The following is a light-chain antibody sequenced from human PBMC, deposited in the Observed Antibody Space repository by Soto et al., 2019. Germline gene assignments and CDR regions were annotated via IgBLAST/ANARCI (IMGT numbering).Light chain of an antibody. CDR1: QSLVNSDGNTY. CDR2: KIS. J-gene: IGKJ4*01. V-gene: IGKV2-24*01. CDR3: MQVTHLLS. Sequence: DIVLTQTPLSSPVTLGQPASISCRSSQSLVNSDGNTYLSWLQQRPGQPPRLLIYKISNRVSGVPDRFSGSGAGTDFTLKISRVEAEDVVVYYCMQVTHLLSFGGGTKVEI.